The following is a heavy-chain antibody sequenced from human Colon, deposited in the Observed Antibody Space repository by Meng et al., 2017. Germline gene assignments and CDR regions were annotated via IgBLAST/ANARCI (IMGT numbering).Heavy chain of an antibody. J-gene: IGHJ4*02. CDR2: AYGSGTT. CDR3: ARQLRQWLVNDF. V-gene: IGHV4-39*07. D-gene: IGHD3-22*01. Sequence: APGLWNPSAPLSHNCTISGGSTTPTIYIWCWIRQAPGKGLEWIGTAYGSGTTFYNSSLKSRVTISVDTSKNQFSLRLASVTAADSAVYYCARQLRQWLVNDFWGQGVLVTVSS. CDR1: GGSTTPTIYI.